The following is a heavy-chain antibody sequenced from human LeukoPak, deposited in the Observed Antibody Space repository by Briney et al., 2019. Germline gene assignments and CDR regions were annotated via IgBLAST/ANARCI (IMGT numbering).Heavy chain of an antibody. Sequence: GGSLRLSCAASGFTFSSYAMHWVRQAPGKGLEWVAVISYDGSNKYYADSVKGRFTISRDNSKNTLYLQMSSLRAEDTAVYYCARDGSGSYRVSRFDYWGQGTLVTVSS. CDR1: GFTFSSYA. CDR2: ISYDGSNK. J-gene: IGHJ4*02. D-gene: IGHD1-26*01. CDR3: ARDGSGSYRVSRFDY. V-gene: IGHV3-30-3*01.